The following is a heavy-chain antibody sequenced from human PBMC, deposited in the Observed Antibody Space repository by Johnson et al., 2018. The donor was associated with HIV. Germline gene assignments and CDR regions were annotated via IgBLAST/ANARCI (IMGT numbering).Heavy chain of an antibody. Sequence: VQLVESGGGVVQPGRSLRLSCAASGFTFSSYAMHWVRQAPGKGLEWVSYISYSGSPIYYADSVKGRFTISRDNAKNSLYLQMNSLRAEDTALYYCARAPGEAFDIWGQGTMVTVSS. CDR2: ISYSGSPI. CDR3: ARAPGEAFDI. J-gene: IGHJ3*02. CDR1: GFTFSSYA. D-gene: IGHD7-27*01. V-gene: IGHV3-48*04.